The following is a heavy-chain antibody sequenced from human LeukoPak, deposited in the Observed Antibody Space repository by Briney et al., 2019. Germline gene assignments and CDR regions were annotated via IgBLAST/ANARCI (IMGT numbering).Heavy chain of an antibody. CDR2: IYYSGST. D-gene: IGHD3-22*01. Sequence: PSETLSLTCTVSGGSISSSSYYWGWIRQPPGKGLEWIGSIYYSGSTYYNPSLKSRVTISVDTSKNQSSLKLSSVTAADTAVYYCARLSGYSSGHYYSDYWGQGTLVTVSS. CDR3: ARLSGYSSGHYYSDY. CDR1: GGSISSSSYY. J-gene: IGHJ4*02. V-gene: IGHV4-39*07.